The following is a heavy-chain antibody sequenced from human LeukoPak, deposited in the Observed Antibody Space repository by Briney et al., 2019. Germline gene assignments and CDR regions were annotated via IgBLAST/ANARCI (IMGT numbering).Heavy chain of an antibody. CDR3: ARGIIYLDY. Sequence: SGGSLRLSCEASGCNVSSNYMTWVRQAPGKGLEWVSLIYGDGTTDYADSVKGRFHISRHNSKNTLYLQMNSLRAEDTAVYYCARGIIYLDYWGQGTLVTVSS. CDR1: GCNVSSNY. V-gene: IGHV3-53*04. CDR2: IYGDGTT. J-gene: IGHJ4*02. D-gene: IGHD3-10*01.